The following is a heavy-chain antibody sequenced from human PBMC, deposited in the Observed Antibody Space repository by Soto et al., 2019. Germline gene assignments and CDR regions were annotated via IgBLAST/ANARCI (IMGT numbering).Heavy chain of an antibody. CDR3: ARGEGYYYGSGSINWFDP. D-gene: IGHD3-10*01. Sequence: LSLTCTVSGGSISSGDYYWSWIRQPPGKGLEWIGYIYYSGSTYYNPSLKSRVTISVDTSKNQFSLKLSSVTAADTAVYYCARGEGYYYGSGSINWFDPWGQGTLVTVSS. CDR2: IYYSGST. V-gene: IGHV4-30-4*01. CDR1: GGSISSGDYY. J-gene: IGHJ5*02.